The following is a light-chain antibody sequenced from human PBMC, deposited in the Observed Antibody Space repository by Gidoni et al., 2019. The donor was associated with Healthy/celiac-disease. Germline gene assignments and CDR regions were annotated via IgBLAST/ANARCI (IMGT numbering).Light chain of an antibody. CDR1: QDISNY. J-gene: IGKJ2*01. CDR3: QQYDNLPAT. CDR2: DAS. V-gene: IGKV1-33*01. Sequence: DIHMTQSPSSLSASVGDRVTLTCQASQDISNYLNWYQQKPGKAPKLLIYDASNLETGVPSRFSGSGSGTDFTFTISSLQPEDIATYYCQQYDNLPATFGQGTKLEIK.